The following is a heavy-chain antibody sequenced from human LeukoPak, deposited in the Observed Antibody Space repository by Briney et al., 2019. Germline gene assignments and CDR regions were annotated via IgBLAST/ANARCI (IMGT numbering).Heavy chain of an antibody. V-gene: IGHV4-61*01. CDR1: GGSVSSGSYY. CDR3: ARVPDRTTCFDY. CDR2: IYYSGST. D-gene: IGHD2/OR15-2a*01. J-gene: IGHJ4*02. Sequence: SETLSLTCTVSGGSVSSGSYYWSWIRQPPGKGLEWIGYIYYSGSTNYNPSLKSRVTISVDTSKNQFSLRLSSVTAADTAVYYCARVPDRTTCFDYWGQRTLVTVSS.